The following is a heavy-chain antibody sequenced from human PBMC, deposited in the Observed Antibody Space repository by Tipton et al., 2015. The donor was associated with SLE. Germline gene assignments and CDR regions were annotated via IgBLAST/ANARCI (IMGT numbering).Heavy chain of an antibody. CDR3: ARQGQQLVRPYYYGMDV. D-gene: IGHD6-13*01. J-gene: IGHJ6*02. Sequence: TLSLTCTVSGGSISRSNYYWGWIRQPPGKGLEWIGSIFYSGSTYYNPSLKSRVTISVDTSKNQFSLKLNSVTAADTAVYYCARQGQQLVRPYYYGMDVWGQGTTVTVSS. V-gene: IGHV4-39*01. CDR1: GGSISRSNYY. CDR2: IFYSGST.